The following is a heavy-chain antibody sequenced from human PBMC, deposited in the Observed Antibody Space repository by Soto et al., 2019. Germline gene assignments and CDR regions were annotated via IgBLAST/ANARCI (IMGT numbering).Heavy chain of an antibody. CDR1: GGSISSSSYY. D-gene: IGHD3-9*01. CDR2: IYYSGST. Sequence: SETLSLTCTVSGGSISSSSYYWGWIRQPPGKGLEWIGSIYYSGSTYYNPSLKSRVTISVDTSKNQFSLKLSSVTAADTAVYYCARGQSRELTGPTDNYYYYYGMDVWGQGTTVTVSS. V-gene: IGHV4-39*01. J-gene: IGHJ6*02. CDR3: ARGQSRELTGPTDNYYYYYGMDV.